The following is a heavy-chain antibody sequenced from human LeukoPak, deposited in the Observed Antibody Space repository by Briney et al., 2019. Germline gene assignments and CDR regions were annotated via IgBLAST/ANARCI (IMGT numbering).Heavy chain of an antibody. CDR2: IIPILGIA. J-gene: IGHJ5*02. D-gene: IGHD4-17*01. V-gene: IGHV1-69*04. CDR3: ARGVHGESGDWFDP. Sequence: ASVKVSCTASGGTFSSYAISWVRQAPGQGLEWMGRIIPILGIANHAQKFQGRVTITADKSTSTAYMELSSLRSEDTAVYYCARGVHGESGDWFDPWGQGTLVTVSS. CDR1: GGTFSSYA.